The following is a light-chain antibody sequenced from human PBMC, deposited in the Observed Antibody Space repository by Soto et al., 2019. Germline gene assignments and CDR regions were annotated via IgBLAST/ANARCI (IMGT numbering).Light chain of an antibody. J-gene: IGLJ1*01. CDR3: ISYTSRSTRV. Sequence: QSVLTQPASVSGSPGQSITISCTGTSSDVGGYNYVSWYQQHPGKAPKLMIYEVSNRPSGVSNRFSGSKSGNTASLTISGLQAEDEADYNCISYTSRSTRVFGTGTKV. CDR2: EVS. V-gene: IGLV2-14*01. CDR1: SSDVGGYNY.